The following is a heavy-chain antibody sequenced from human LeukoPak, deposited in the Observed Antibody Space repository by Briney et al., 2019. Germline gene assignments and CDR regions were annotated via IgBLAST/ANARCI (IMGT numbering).Heavy chain of an antibody. D-gene: IGHD2-2*01. J-gene: IGHJ4*02. CDR3: ARDGFRCSSTSCYAPHGY. Sequence: GALILSCAASGFTFSSYAMHWVRQAPGKGLEWVAVISYDGSNKYYADSVKGRFTISRDNSKNTLYLQMNSLRAEDTAVYYCARDGFRCSSTSCYAPHGYWGQGTLVTVSS. V-gene: IGHV3-30*04. CDR2: ISYDGSNK. CDR1: GFTFSSYA.